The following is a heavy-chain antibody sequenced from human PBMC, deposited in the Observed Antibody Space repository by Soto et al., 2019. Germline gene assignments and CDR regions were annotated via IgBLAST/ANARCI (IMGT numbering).Heavy chain of an antibody. CDR1: GYSFTSYW. Sequence: GESLKISCKGSGYSFTSYWIGCVGQMPGKGLEWIGIIYPGDSDTRYSPSFKGQVTISDDKSISTASLQWSGLKASDTAMYYCARGAAAAGTSYYYSMKVWGKGTTVRVXS. V-gene: IGHV5-51*01. CDR2: IYPGDSDT. CDR3: ARGAAAAGTSYYYSMKV. J-gene: IGHJ6*04. D-gene: IGHD6-13*01.